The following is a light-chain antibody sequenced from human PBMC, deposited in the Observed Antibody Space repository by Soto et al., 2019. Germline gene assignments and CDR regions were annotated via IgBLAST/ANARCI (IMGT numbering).Light chain of an antibody. CDR3: QHYNSYSEA. V-gene: IGKV1-5*03. CDR1: QTISSW. Sequence: DIQMTQSPSPLSGSVGDRVTITCRASQTISSWLAWYQQKPVKAPKLLIYKASTLKSGVPSRFSGSGSGAELTLTISNLQPDDFATYDCQHYNSYSEAFGQGTKVELK. J-gene: IGKJ1*01. CDR2: KAS.